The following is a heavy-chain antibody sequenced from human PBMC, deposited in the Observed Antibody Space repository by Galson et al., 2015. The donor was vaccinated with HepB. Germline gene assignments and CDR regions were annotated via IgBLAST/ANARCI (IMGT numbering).Heavy chain of an antibody. CDR1: GDSVSSNSAA. Sequence: CAISGDSVSSNSAAWNWIRQSPSRGLEWLGRTYYRSKWYNDYAVSVKSRITINPDTSKNQFSLQLNSVTPEDTAVYYCARDRGSSWYNYIDCWGQGTLVTVSS. J-gene: IGHJ4*02. CDR2: TYYRSKWYN. CDR3: ARDRGSSWYNYIDC. D-gene: IGHD6-13*01. V-gene: IGHV6-1*01.